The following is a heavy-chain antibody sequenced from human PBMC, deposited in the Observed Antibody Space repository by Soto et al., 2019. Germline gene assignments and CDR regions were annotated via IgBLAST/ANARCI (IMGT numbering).Heavy chain of an antibody. J-gene: IGHJ5*02. CDR2: IDQSGSS. D-gene: IGHD3-10*01. V-gene: IGHV4-34*04. Sequence: PSNTLYLTCPLHRESFNGQYLNWLRQPTGGGVEWIRKIDQSGSSNHNPSMNSQATMQVDTSRSSFYPKLTSVTAMDTAVYYCAGGRDTVVRGVMNWFDPWGQG. CDR3: AGGRDTVVRGVMNWFDP. CDR1: RESFNGQY.